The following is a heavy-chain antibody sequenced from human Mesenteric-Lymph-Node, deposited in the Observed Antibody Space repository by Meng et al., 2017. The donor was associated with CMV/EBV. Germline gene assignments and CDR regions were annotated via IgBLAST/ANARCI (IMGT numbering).Heavy chain of an antibody. CDR2: ISGSGETP. V-gene: IGHV3-23*01. CDR3: AKDRGSGMFYHWYFDL. D-gene: IGHD3-10*01. J-gene: IGHJ2*01. Sequence: GESLKISCAASGFTFNGAWMTWVRQAPGKGLEWVSTISGSGETPYYADSVKGRFTVSRDNSKNTLYLQMNSLRAEDTAVYYCAKDRGSGMFYHWYFDLWGRGALVTVSS. CDR1: GFTFNGAW.